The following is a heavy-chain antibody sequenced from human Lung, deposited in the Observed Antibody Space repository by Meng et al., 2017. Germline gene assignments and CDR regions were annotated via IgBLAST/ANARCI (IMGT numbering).Heavy chain of an antibody. CDR3: ARDLRITGTTGYYYYYGMDV. D-gene: IGHD1-7*01. CDR1: GFTVSSNY. V-gene: IGHV3-53*01. Sequence: SCAASGFTVSSNYMSWVRQAPGKGLEWVSVIYSGGSTYYADSVKGRFTISRDNSKNTLYLQMNSLRAEDTAVYYCARDLRITGTTGYYYYYGMDVWGQGTTVTVSS. CDR2: IYSGGST. J-gene: IGHJ6*02.